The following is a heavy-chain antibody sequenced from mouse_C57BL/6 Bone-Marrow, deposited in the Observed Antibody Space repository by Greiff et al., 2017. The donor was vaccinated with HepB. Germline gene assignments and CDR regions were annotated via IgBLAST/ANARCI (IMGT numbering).Heavy chain of an antibody. D-gene: IGHD2-4*01. Sequence: EVKLMESGGGLVKPGGSLKLSCAASGFTFSSYAMSWVRQTPEKRLEWVATISDGGSYTYYPDNVKGRFTISRDNAKNNLYLQMSHLKSEDTAMYYCARSSYDYDLYYAMDYWGQGTSVTVSS. CDR1: GFTFSSYA. J-gene: IGHJ4*01. CDR3: ARSSYDYDLYYAMDY. V-gene: IGHV5-4*03. CDR2: ISDGGSYT.